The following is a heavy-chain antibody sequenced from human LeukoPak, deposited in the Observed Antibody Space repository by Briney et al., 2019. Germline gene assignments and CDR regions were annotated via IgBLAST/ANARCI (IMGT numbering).Heavy chain of an antibody. CDR3: AGARGWLRRFDY. V-gene: IGHV4-59*12. J-gene: IGHJ4*02. CDR1: GGSISSYY. CDR2: IYYSGST. Sequence: SETLSLTCTVSGGSISSYYSSWIRQPPGKGLEWIGYIYYSGSTNYNPSLKSRVTISVDTSKNQFSLKLSSVTAADTAVYYCAGARGWLRRFDYWGQGTLVTVSS. D-gene: IGHD3-9*01.